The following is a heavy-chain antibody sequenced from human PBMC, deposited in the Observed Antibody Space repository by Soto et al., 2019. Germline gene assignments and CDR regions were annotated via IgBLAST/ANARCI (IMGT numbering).Heavy chain of an antibody. CDR1: GFSLSTSGMR. D-gene: IGHD2-15*01. Sequence: ESGPTLVNPTQTLTLTCTFSGFSLSTSGMRVSWIRQPPGKALEWLARIDWDDDKFYSTSLKTRLTISKDTSKNQVVLTMTNMDPVDTATYYCARTVGYCSGGSCYYYYYGMDVWGQGTTVTVSS. CDR2: IDWDDDK. J-gene: IGHJ6*02. V-gene: IGHV2-70*04. CDR3: ARTVGYCSGGSCYYYYYGMDV.